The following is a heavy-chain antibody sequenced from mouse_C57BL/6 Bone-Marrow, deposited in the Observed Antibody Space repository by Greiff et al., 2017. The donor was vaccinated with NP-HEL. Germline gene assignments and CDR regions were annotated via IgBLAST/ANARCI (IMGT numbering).Heavy chain of an antibody. CDR3: ARPDYDGYFPFAY. D-gene: IGHD2-3*01. CDR2: ISNGGGST. V-gene: IGHV5-12*01. J-gene: IGHJ3*01. Sequence: EVKLVESGGGLVQPGGSLKLSCAASGFTFSDYYMYWVRQTPEKRLEWVAYISNGGGSTYYPDTVKGRFTISRDNAKNTLYLQMSSLKSEDTAMYYCARPDYDGYFPFAYWGQGTLVTVSA. CDR1: GFTFSDYY.